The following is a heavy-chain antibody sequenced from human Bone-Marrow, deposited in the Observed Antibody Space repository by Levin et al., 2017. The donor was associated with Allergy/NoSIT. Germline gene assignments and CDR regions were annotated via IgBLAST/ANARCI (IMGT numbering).Heavy chain of an antibody. CDR1: GGSISSSTW. CDR3: ARDPLDYGTNSGIY. CDR2: IYHGGRT. V-gene: IGHV4-4*02. D-gene: IGHD4-17*01. Sequence: SQTLSLTCTVSGGSISSSTWWSWVRQSPGKGLEWIGEIYHGGRTNYNPSLKSRVSMSVDKSKSQFSLKLSSVTAADTAVYYCARDPLDYGTNSGIYWGQGTLVTVSS. J-gene: IGHJ4*02.